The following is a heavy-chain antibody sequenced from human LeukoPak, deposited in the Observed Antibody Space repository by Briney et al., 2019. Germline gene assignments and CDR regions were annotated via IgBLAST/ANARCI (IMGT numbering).Heavy chain of an antibody. CDR3: ARFAELVVVPAAIPLAYYYYMDV. Sequence: SVKVSCKASGGTFSSYAISWVRQAPGQGLEWMGGIIPIFGTANYAQKFQGRVTITADESTSTAYMELSSLRSEDTAVYYCARFAELVVVPAAIPLAYYYYMDVWGKGTTVTVSS. J-gene: IGHJ6*03. V-gene: IGHV1-69*13. D-gene: IGHD2-2*02. CDR2: IIPIFGTA. CDR1: GGTFSSYA.